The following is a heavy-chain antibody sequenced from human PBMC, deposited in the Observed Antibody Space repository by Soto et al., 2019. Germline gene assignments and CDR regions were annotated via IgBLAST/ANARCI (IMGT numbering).Heavy chain of an antibody. V-gene: IGHV6-1*01. J-gene: IGHJ6*02. Sequence: PSHTLSLTCVGSGDTVSSNSVALNWVRQSPSRGLEWLGRTYYRSRWYSDYAVSVRSRIDINADTSKNQVSLQLNSVTPEDTAVYYCARSEEDSDYYYYGMDVWGQGTTVTVSS. CDR2: TYYRSRWYS. D-gene: IGHD2-15*01. CDR1: GDTVSSNSVA. CDR3: ARSEEDSDYYYYGMDV.